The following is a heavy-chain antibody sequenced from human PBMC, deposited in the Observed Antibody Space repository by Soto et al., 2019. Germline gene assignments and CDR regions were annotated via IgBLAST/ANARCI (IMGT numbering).Heavy chain of an antibody. J-gene: IGHJ4*02. D-gene: IGHD6-19*01. CDR2: ISVFNGYA. CDR1: GYSFHNSG. CDR3: ARALRYSSGLIREFDY. V-gene: IGHV1-18*01. Sequence: ASVKVSCKTSGYSFHNSGISWVRQAPGQGLEWMGWISVFNGYAHSAQKFQGRVIMTTDTSTSTAYMELRSLRSDDTAVYYCARALRYSSGLIREFDYWRQGTLVTVSS.